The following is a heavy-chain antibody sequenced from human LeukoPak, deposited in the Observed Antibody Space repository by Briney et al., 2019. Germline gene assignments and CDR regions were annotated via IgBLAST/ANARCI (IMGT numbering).Heavy chain of an antibody. V-gene: IGHV4-59*01. CDR1: GGSISNYY. Sequence: SETLSLTCTVSGGSISNYYWSWIRQPPGKGLEWVGYIYYSGSTNYNPSLKSRVTISVDTSKNQFSLKLSSVTAADTAVYYCARGDSSGYHDAFDIWGQGTMVTVSS. D-gene: IGHD3-22*01. CDR3: ARGDSSGYHDAFDI. CDR2: IYYSGST. J-gene: IGHJ3*02.